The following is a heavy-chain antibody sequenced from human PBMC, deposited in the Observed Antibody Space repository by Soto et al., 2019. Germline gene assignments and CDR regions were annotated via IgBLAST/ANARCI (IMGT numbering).Heavy chain of an antibody. J-gene: IGHJ4*02. V-gene: IGHV4-31*03. CDR3: ARVKGGTTRRAFDS. D-gene: IGHD1-7*01. Sequence: QVQLQESGPGLVKPSQTLSLTCTVSGDSISSGGYYWSWIRQQPGKGLEWIGYIYDNGVADYSPSLRARVVLSLDRSENQFSLRLSSVTDADTAVYYCARVKGGTTRRAFDSWGQGTLVTVSS. CDR2: IYDNGVA. CDR1: GDSISSGGYY.